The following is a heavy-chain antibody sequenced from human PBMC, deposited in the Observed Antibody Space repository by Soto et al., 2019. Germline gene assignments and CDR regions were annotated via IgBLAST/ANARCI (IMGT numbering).Heavy chain of an antibody. D-gene: IGHD1-26*01. J-gene: IGHJ6*02. CDR1: GYTFTSYA. CDR3: ARSAAGATREPYYYYGMDV. CDR2: INAGNGNT. Sequence: GASVKVSCKASGYTFTSYAMHWVRQAPGQRLEWMGWINAGNGNTKYSQKFQGRVTITRDTSASTAYMELSSLRSEDTAVYYCARSAAGATREPYYYYGMDVWGQGTTVTVSS. V-gene: IGHV1-3*01.